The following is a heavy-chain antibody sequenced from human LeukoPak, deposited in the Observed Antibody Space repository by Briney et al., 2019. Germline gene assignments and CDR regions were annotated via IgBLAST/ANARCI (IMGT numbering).Heavy chain of an antibody. CDR2: INPNSGGT. CDR3: AGVSIFGVLYYFDY. V-gene: IGHV1-2*02. D-gene: IGHD3-3*01. Sequence: ASVKVSCKASGYTFTGYYMHWVRQAPGQGLEWMGWINPNSGGTNSAQKFQGRVTMTRDTSISTAYMELSRLRSDDTAVYYCAGVSIFGVLYYFDYWGQGTLVTVSS. J-gene: IGHJ4*02. CDR1: GYTFTGYY.